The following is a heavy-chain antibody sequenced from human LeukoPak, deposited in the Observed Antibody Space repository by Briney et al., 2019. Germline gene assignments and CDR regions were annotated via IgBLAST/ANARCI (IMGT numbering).Heavy chain of an antibody. Sequence: SETLSLTCTVSGDSISSTNYYWGWIRQPPGKGLEWIGSIYYSGSTYYNPSLKSRVTISVDTSKNQFSLKLSSVTAADTAEYYCARVYGSGSYYNGYYYYYMDVWGKGITVTISS. V-gene: IGHV4-39*01. CDR3: ARVYGSGSYYNGYYYYYMDV. CDR2: IYYSGST. D-gene: IGHD3-10*01. J-gene: IGHJ6*03. CDR1: GDSISSTNYY.